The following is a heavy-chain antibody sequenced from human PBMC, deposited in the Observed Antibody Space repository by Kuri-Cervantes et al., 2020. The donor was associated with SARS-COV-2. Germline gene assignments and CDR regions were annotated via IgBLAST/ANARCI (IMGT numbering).Heavy chain of an antibody. V-gene: IGHV3-48*02. CDR1: GFTFSSYS. CDR2: ISSSSTI. J-gene: IGHJ4*02. D-gene: IGHD3-3*01. CDR3: AMTIFGPGY. Sequence: GESLKISCAASGFTFSSYSMNWVRQAPEKGLEWVSYISSSSTIYYADSVKGRFTISRDNAKNSLYLQMNSLRDEDTAVYYCAMTIFGPGYWGQGTLVTVSS.